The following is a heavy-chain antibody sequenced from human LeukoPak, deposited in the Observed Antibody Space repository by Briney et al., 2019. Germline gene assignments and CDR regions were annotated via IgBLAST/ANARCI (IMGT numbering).Heavy chain of an antibody. V-gene: IGHV3-9*01. CDR1: GFTFDDYA. J-gene: IGHJ4*02. CDR3: AKGFGYSSSWYVSYFDY. Sequence: GRSLRLSCAASGFTFDDYAMHWVRQAPGKGLEWVSGISWNSGSIGYADSVKGRFTISRDIAKNSLYLQMNSLRAEDTALYYCAKGFGYSSSWYVSYFDYWGQGTLVTVSS. CDR2: ISWNSGSI. D-gene: IGHD6-13*01.